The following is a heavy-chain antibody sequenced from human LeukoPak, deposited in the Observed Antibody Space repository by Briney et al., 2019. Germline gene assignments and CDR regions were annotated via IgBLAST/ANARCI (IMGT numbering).Heavy chain of an antibody. D-gene: IGHD2-2*01. CDR1: GGSISSSSYY. J-gene: IGHJ4*02. CDR2: IYYSEST. V-gene: IGHV4-39*01. CDR3: ARHQDSIVVVPAAIPY. Sequence: SETLSLTCTVSGGSISSSSYYWGWIRQPPGKGLEWIGSIYYSESTYYNPSLKSRVTISVDTSKNQFSLKLSSVTAADTAVYYCARHQDSIVVVPAAIPYWGQGTLVTVSS.